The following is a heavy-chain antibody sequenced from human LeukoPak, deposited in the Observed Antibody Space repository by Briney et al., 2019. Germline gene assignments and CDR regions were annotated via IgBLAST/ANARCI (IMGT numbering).Heavy chain of an antibody. CDR3: ARNTWFGEGIGAFDI. J-gene: IGHJ3*02. CDR1: GFTFSSYT. D-gene: IGHD3-10*01. Sequence: GGSLRLSCAASGFTFSSYTMKWVRQAPGKGLEWVSSISSRSSYIYYADSVKGRFTISRDNAESSLYLQMNSLRAEDTAVYYCARNTWFGEGIGAFDIWGQGTMVTVSS. V-gene: IGHV3-21*01. CDR2: ISSRSSYI.